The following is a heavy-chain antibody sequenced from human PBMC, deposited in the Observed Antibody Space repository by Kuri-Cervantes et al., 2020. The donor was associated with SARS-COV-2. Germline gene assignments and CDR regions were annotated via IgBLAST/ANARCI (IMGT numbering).Heavy chain of an antibody. CDR2: IYYSGST. V-gene: IGHV4-59*12. Sequence: GSLRLSCTVSGGSISSYYWSWIRQPPGKGLEWIGYIYYSGSTDYNPSLKSRVTISVDTSKNQFSLKLSPVTAADTAVYYCARGTGSYYDFWSGSNFDYWGQGTLVTVSS. J-gene: IGHJ4*02. CDR3: ARGTGSYYDFWSGSNFDY. CDR1: GGSISSYY. D-gene: IGHD3-3*01.